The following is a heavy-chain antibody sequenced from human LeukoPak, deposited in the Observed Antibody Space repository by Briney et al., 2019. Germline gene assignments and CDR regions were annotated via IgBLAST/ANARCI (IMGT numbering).Heavy chain of an antibody. CDR3: AKDRAYCTSSSCLDQDF. D-gene: IGHD2-2*01. Sequence: GGSLRLSCAASGFTFSSYAMSWVRQAPGKGLEWVSEVSGSGDTTYYADSVRGRFTVSRDNSRNTVYLQMNSLRDEDTAVYYCAKDRAYCTSSSCLDQDFWGQGTLVTVSS. CDR1: GFTFSSYA. J-gene: IGHJ4*02. V-gene: IGHV3-23*01. CDR2: VSGSGDTT.